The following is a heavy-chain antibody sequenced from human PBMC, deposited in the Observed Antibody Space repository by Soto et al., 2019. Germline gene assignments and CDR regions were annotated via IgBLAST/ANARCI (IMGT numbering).Heavy chain of an antibody. CDR1: GGSISSGDYY. CDR2: IYYSGST. J-gene: IGHJ4*02. V-gene: IGHV4-30-4*01. D-gene: IGHD3-22*01. CDR3: ARGSYYYDSSGYYHY. Sequence: QVQLQESGPGLVKPSQTLSLTCTVSGGSISSGDYYWCWIRQPPGKALGWIGFIYYSGSTYSNPSLKSRVTTSVDTSKNQFSLKLSAVTAADTAVYYCARGSYYYDSSGYYHYWGQRTLVTVSS.